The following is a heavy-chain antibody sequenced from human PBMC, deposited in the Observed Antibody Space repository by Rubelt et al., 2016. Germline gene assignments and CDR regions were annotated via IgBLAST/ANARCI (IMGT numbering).Heavy chain of an antibody. J-gene: IGHJ4*02. CDR1: GYTLTELS. D-gene: IGHD3-16*01. CDR2: FDPEDGET. V-gene: IGHV1-24*01. Sequence: QVQLVQSGAEVKKPGASVKVSCKVSGYTLTELSMHWVRQAPGKGLEWMGGFDPEDGETIYAQKFQGEVTMTEETSTDTAYMELSSLRSEDTAVYYCRGIWGSYIDYWGQGTLVTVSS. CDR3: RGIWGSYIDY.